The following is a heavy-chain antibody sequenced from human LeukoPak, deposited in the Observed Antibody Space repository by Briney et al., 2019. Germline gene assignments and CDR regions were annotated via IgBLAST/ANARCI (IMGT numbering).Heavy chain of an antibody. Sequence: SETLSLTCTVSGGSISSGSYYWSWIRQPAGKGLEWIGRIYTSGSTNYNPSLKSRVTISVDTSKNQFSLKLSSVTAADTAVYYCARDRTIGDCSSTSCYSWFDPWGQGTLVTVSS. J-gene: IGHJ5*02. CDR3: ARDRTIGDCSSTSCYSWFDP. V-gene: IGHV4-61*02. CDR2: IYTSGST. CDR1: GGSISSGSYY. D-gene: IGHD2-2*01.